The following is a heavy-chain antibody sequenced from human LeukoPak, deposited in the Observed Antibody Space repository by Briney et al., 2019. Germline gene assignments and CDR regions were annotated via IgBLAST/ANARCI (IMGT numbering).Heavy chain of an antibody. Sequence: SQTLSLTFAISGDIDSRNITGWNWIRQSPSRGLEWLGRTYYRSKWYNDYAVSVKSRITINPDTSKNQFSLQLNSVTPADTAVYCCARCRIAVAGTVDWFDPWGQGTLVTVSS. CDR3: ARCRIAVAGTVDWFDP. D-gene: IGHD6-13*01. V-gene: IGHV6-1*01. J-gene: IGHJ5*02. CDR1: GDIDSRNITG. CDR2: TYYRSKWYN.